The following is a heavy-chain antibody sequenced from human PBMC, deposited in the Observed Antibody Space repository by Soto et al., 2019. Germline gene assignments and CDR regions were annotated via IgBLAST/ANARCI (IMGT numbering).Heavy chain of an antibody. CDR3: ARDRYYGSGTYYNFYYGMDV. V-gene: IGHV4-30-4*01. J-gene: IGHJ6*02. D-gene: IGHD3-10*01. Sequence: SETLSLTCSVSGGSISSGDYYWNWIRQPPGKGLEWIGYIYYSGNTYYNPSLRSRVTISLDRSENQFFLKLSFVTAADTAVYYCARDRYYGSGTYYNFYYGMDVWGQGTTVTVSS. CDR2: IYYSGNT. CDR1: GGSISSGDYY.